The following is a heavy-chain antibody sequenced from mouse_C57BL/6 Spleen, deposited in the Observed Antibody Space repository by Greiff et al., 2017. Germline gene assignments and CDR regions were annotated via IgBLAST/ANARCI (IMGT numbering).Heavy chain of an antibody. CDR2: IDPGSGGT. Sequence: QVQLQQSGAELVRPGASVTLSCKASGYTFTDYEINWVKQTPVHGLEWIATIDPGSGGTAYNQKFKGKAILTADKSSSTAYMELRSLTSEDSAVYYCTRGGDYGRFAYWGQGTLVTVSA. D-gene: IGHD2-4*01. CDR1: GYTFTDYE. CDR3: TRGGDYGRFAY. V-gene: IGHV1-15*01. J-gene: IGHJ3*01.